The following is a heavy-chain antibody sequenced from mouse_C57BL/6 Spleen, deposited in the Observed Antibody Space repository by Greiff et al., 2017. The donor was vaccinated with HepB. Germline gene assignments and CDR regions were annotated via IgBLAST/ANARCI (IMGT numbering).Heavy chain of an antibody. J-gene: IGHJ2*01. CDR2: ISNGGGST. V-gene: IGHV5-12*01. CDR3: ARTGKGSFYFDY. Sequence: EVKLVESGGGLVQPGGSLKLSCAASGFTFSDYYMYWVRQTPEKRLEWVAYISNGGGSTYYPDTVKGRFTISRDNAKNTLYLQMSRLKSEDTAMYYCARTGKGSFYFDYWGQGTTLTVSS. CDR1: GFTFSDYY. D-gene: IGHD4-1*01.